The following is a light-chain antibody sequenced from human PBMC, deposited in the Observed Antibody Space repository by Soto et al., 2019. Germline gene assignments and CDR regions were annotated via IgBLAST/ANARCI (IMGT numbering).Light chain of an antibody. V-gene: IGLV1-44*01. J-gene: IGLJ2*01. Sequence: QSVLTQPTSASGTPGQRVTISCSGSSSNIGSNTVNWYQQLPGTAPKLLIYSNNQRPSGVPDRFSGSKSGTSAPLAISGLQSEDEADYYCAAWDDSLNGRGVFGGGTKLTVL. CDR1: SSNIGSNT. CDR2: SNN. CDR3: AAWDDSLNGRGV.